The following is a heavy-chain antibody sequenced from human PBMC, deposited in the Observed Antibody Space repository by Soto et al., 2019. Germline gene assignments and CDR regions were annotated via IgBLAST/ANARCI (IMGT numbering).Heavy chain of an antibody. CDR1: GDSIGNYY. CDR2: IYRSGST. D-gene: IGHD1-26*01. J-gene: IGHJ4*02. Sequence: SETLSLTCTVSGDSIGNYYWSWIRQPPGKGLEWIGYIYRSGSTKYSPSLKSRATISLDTPKNQFSLKLTSVTAADTAVYYCARDRSLWHPFDNWGQGTLVTVSS. CDR3: ARDRSLWHPFDN. V-gene: IGHV4-59*01.